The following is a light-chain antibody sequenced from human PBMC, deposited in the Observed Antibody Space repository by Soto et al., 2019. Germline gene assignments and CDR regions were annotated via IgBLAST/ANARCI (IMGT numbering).Light chain of an antibody. CDR2: DAS. CDR1: QGISNY. J-gene: IGKJ2*01. V-gene: IGKV1-33*01. Sequence: DIQMTQSPSSLSASVGDRVTITCQASQGISNYLNWYQQKPGKAPKLLIYDASNLETGVPSRFSGSGSGTDFTFTISSLQPEDIATYYCQQYDNPSYTFGQGTKLEIK. CDR3: QQYDNPSYT.